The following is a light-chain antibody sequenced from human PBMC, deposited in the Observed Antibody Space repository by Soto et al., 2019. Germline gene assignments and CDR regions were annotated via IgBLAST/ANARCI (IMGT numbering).Light chain of an antibody. J-gene: IGKJ5*01. CDR1: QSISSW. Sequence: DIQMTQSPSTLSASVVDRVTITFRASQSISSWLAWYQQKPGKAPKLLIYDASSLESGVPSRFSGSGSGTGFTLTISSLQPDDFATYYCQQYNSYTITFGQGTRLEIK. CDR2: DAS. CDR3: QQYNSYTIT. V-gene: IGKV1-5*01.